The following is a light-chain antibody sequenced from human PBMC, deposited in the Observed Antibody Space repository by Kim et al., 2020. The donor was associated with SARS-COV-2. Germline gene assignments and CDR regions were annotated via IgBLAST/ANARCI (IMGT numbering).Light chain of an antibody. V-gene: IGLV2-8*01. J-gene: IGLJ1*01. CDR1: SSDVGGYNY. CDR2: EVS. CDR3: STYAGSNNYV. Sequence: GQSVTISCTGTSSDVGGYNYVSWYQQHPGKAPKLMIYEVSKRPSGVPDRFSGSKSGNTASLTVSGLQAKDEADYYCSTYAGSNNYVFGTGTKVTVL.